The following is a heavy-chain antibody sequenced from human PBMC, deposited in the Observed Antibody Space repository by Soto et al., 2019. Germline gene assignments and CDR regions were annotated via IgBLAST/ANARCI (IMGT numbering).Heavy chain of an antibody. Sequence: GGSLRLSCAASGFTFSTSPMTWVRQAPGKGLEWVSLISGSGGSTYYADSVKGRFTISRDNSKNTLYLQMNSLRAEDTAVYYCAKDPETYYDILTGYPYTDYWGQGTLVTVSS. CDR2: ISGSGGST. J-gene: IGHJ4*02. V-gene: IGHV3-23*01. CDR3: AKDPETYYDILTGYPYTDY. D-gene: IGHD3-9*01. CDR1: GFTFSTSP.